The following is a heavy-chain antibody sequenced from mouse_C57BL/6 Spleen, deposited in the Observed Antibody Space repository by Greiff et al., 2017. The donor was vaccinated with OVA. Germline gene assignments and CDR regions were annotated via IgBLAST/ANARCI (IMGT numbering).Heavy chain of an antibody. CDR2: IYPRDGST. CDR1: GYTFTDHT. D-gene: IGHD1-1*01. V-gene: IGHV1-78*01. J-gene: IGHJ1*03. CDR3: ARGVGYYGSSYYWYFDV. Sequence: VQLKESDAELVKPGASVKISCKVSGYTFTDHTIHWMKQRPAQGLEWIGYIYPRDGSTKYNEKFKGKATLTADKSSSTAYMQLNSLTSEDSAVYFCARGVGYYGSSYYWYFDVWGTGTTVTVSS.